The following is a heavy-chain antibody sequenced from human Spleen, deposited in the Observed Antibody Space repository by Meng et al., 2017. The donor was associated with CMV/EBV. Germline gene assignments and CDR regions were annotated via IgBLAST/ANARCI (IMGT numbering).Heavy chain of an antibody. CDR1: GFTFTKYW. V-gene: IGHV3-7*01. CDR2: INQDGGEK. CDR3: AKERADYGDF. J-gene: IGHJ4*02. Sequence: GGSLRLSCEASGFTFTKYWVTWVRQAPGKGLAWVAIINQDGGEKYYVDSVKGRFTISRDNAKNSVHLQMDSLRPTDTAVYYCAKERADYGDFWGQGTLVTVSS.